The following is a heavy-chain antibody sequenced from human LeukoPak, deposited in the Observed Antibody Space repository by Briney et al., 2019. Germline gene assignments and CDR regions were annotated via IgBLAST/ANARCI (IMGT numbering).Heavy chain of an antibody. CDR3: AKDRECSGGSCYSYYFAY. Sequence: GGSLRLSCAASGFTFSSYGMHWVRQAPGKGLEWGAVISYDGSNKYYADSVKGRFTISRDNSKNTLYLQMNSLRAEDTAVSYCAKDRECSGGSCYSYYFAYWGQGTLVTVSS. V-gene: IGHV3-30*18. CDR2: ISYDGSNK. CDR1: GFTFSSYG. D-gene: IGHD2-15*01. J-gene: IGHJ4*02.